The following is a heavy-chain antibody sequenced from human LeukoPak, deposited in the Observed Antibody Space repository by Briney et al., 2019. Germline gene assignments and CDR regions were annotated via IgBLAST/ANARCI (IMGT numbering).Heavy chain of an antibody. CDR1: GYTFTGYY. Sequence: ASVKVSCKASGYTFTGYYMHWVRQAPGQGLEWMGRINPNSGGTNYAQKFQGRVTMTRDTSISTAYMELSRLRSDDTAVYYCARGARDYYDSSGYYTYSGQGTLVTVSS. V-gene: IGHV1-2*06. J-gene: IGHJ4*02. CDR3: ARGARDYYDSSGYYTY. D-gene: IGHD3-22*01. CDR2: INPNSGGT.